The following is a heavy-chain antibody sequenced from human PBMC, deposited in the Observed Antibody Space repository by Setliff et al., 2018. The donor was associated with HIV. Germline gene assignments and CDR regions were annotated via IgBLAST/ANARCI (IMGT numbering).Heavy chain of an antibody. J-gene: IGHJ3*02. CDR1: GSSISSNYY. CDR3: ARDRWFGEPDAFDI. Sequence: SETLSLTCTVSGSSISSNYYWSWIRQPPGKGLEWIGRIYTSGSTNYNPSLKSRVTMSVDTSKNQFSLKLSSVTAADTAVYYCARDRWFGEPDAFDIWGQGTMVTVSS. CDR2: IYTSGST. V-gene: IGHV4-4*07. D-gene: IGHD3-10*01.